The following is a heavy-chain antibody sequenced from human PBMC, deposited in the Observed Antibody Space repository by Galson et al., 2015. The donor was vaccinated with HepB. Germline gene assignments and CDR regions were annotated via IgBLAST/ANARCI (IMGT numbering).Heavy chain of an antibody. Sequence: SVKVSCKASGYTFTSYGISWVRQAPGQGLEWMGWISAYNGNTNYAQKLQGRVTMTTDTSTSTAYMELRSLRSDGTAVYYCARRVRFYYYYGMDVWGQGTTVTVSS. CDR1: GYTFTSYG. CDR3: ARRVRFYYYYGMDV. J-gene: IGHJ6*02. CDR2: ISAYNGNT. V-gene: IGHV1-18*04. D-gene: IGHD3-22*01.